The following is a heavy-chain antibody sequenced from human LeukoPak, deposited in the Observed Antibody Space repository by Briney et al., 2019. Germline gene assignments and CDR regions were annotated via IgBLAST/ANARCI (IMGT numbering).Heavy chain of an antibody. CDR3: ARGGLENGYHSNDGFDI. CDR2: IYYSGST. Sequence: TSETLSLTCTVSGGSISGYYWSWIRQPPGKGLEWIGYIYYSGSTKYNPSLKSRVTMSVDTSRNQFSLKLSSVTAADTAVYYCARGGLENGYHSNDGFDIWGQGTMVTVSS. CDR1: GGSISGYY. D-gene: IGHD3-22*01. V-gene: IGHV4-59*01. J-gene: IGHJ3*02.